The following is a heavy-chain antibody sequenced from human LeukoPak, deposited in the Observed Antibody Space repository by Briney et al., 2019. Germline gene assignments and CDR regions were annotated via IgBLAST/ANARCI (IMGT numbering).Heavy chain of an antibody. J-gene: IGHJ5*02. D-gene: IGHD3-10*01. CDR1: GGSFSAYY. CDR2: INHSGRT. V-gene: IGHV4-34*01. CDR3: ARHGIYYGLGSSYGLPNWFDP. Sequence: SETLSLTCAVYGGSFSAYYWSWIRQPPGKGLEWIGEINHSGRTKYNPSLKSRVTISVDTSKNQFSLKLSSVTAADTAVYYCARHGIYYGLGSSYGLPNWFDPWGQGTLVTVSS.